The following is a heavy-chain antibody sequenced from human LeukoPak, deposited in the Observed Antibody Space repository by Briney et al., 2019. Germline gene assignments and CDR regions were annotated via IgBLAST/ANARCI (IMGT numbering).Heavy chain of an antibody. J-gene: IGHJ4*02. V-gene: IGHV3-53*01. CDR1: GLTVSSNY. Sequence: LGGSLRLSCAASGLTVSSNYMSWVRQAPGRGLEWVSVIYSGGSTYYADSVKGRFTITRDHSNYTLYLQMNSLRAEDTALYYCARYCNGGNCYFDSWGQGTLVTVSS. CDR3: ARYCNGGNCYFDS. CDR2: IYSGGST. D-gene: IGHD2-15*01.